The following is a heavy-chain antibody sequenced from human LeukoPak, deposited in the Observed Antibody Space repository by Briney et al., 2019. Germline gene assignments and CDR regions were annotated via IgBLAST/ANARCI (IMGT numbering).Heavy chain of an antibody. Sequence: PSETLSLTCTVSGGSISSYYWTWIRQPAGKGLEWIWRIYTSGSTNYNPSLKSRVTMSVDTSNNQFSLNLSSVTAADTAVYYCARQMIAAGKNYYGMDVWGQGITVTVSS. D-gene: IGHD6-13*01. CDR3: ARQMIAAGKNYYGMDV. CDR2: IYTSGST. J-gene: IGHJ6*02. V-gene: IGHV4-4*07. CDR1: GGSISSYY.